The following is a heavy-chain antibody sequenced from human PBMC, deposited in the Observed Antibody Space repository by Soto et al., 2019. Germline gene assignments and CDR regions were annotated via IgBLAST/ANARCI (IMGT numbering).Heavy chain of an antibody. Sequence: EVQLVESGGGLVQPGGSLRLSCAASGFTFSTYWMHWVRQAPGKGPVWVSRIETDGSRTTYADSVKGRFTISRDNAKDMMYLQMNSLRVEDTAVYYCVRDRAHNRFDPWGQGTLVTVSS. CDR2: IETDGSRT. V-gene: IGHV3-74*01. CDR1: GFTFSTYW. CDR3: VRDRAHNRFDP. J-gene: IGHJ5*02.